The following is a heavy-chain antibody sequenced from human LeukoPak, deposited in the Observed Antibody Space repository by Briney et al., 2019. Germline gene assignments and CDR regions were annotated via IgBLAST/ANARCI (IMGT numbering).Heavy chain of an antibody. D-gene: IGHD3-9*01. CDR2: ISSSSSYI. J-gene: IGHJ3*02. CDR3: ARDPHYDILTGSPGAFDI. V-gene: IGHV3-21*01. CDR1: GFTFSSYS. Sequence: GGSLRLSCAASGFTFSSYSMNWVRQAPGKGLEWVSSISSSSSYIYYADSVKGRFTISRDNAKNSLYLQMNSLRAEDTAVYYCARDPHYDILTGSPGAFDIWGQGTMVTVSS.